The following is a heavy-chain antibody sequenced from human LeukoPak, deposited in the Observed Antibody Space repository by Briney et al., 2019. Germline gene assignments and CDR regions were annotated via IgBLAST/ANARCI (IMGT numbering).Heavy chain of an antibody. Sequence: GGSLRLSCAASGFTFSSYAMSWVRQAPGKGLKWVSGISGSGGGTYYGDSVKGRFTISRDNSKNTLYLQMNSLRAEDTAVYYCAKGNWDGYNRAFDIWGLGTMVTVSS. J-gene: IGHJ3*02. CDR2: ISGSGGGT. D-gene: IGHD5-24*01. V-gene: IGHV3-23*01. CDR3: AKGNWDGYNRAFDI. CDR1: GFTFSSYA.